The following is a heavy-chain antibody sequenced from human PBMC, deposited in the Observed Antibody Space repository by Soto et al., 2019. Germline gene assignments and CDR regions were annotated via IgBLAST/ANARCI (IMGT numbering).Heavy chain of an antibody. V-gene: IGHV1-58*02. Sequence: SVKVSCKASGFTFTSSAMQWVRQARGQRLEWIGWIVVGSGNTNYAQKFQERVTITRDMSTSTAYMELSSLRSEDTAVYYCAADYHLGGWYVDYYYYYGMDVWGQGTTVTVSS. CDR1: GFTFTSSA. CDR2: IVVGSGNT. D-gene: IGHD6-19*01. J-gene: IGHJ6*02. CDR3: AADYHLGGWYVDYYYYYGMDV.